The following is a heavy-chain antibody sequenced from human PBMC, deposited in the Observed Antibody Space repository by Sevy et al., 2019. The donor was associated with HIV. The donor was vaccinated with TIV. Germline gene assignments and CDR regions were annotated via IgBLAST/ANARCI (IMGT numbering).Heavy chain of an antibody. CDR1: GFTFGNYN. V-gene: IGHV3-21*01. CDR2: ISFLSNYI. D-gene: IGHD7-27*01. Sequence: GGSLRLSCAASGFTFGNYNMNWVRQAPGKGLEWVSFISFLSNYIYYADSVQGRFTVSRDNAKNSLYLQMNSLRAEDTAVYYCARGLTIWDGVDVWGQGTTVTVSS. CDR3: ARGLTIWDGVDV. J-gene: IGHJ6*02.